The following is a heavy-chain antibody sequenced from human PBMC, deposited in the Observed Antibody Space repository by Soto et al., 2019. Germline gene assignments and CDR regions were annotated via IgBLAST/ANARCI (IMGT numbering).Heavy chain of an antibody. J-gene: IGHJ6*02. CDR2: IIPIFGTA. CDR3: ARDGGYCSSTSCRGYYYYGMDV. CDR1: GGTFSSYA. Sequence: QVQLVQSGAEVKKPGSSVKVSCKASGGTFSSYAISWVRQAPGQGLGWMGGIIPIFGTANYAQKFQGRVTITADESTSTAYMELSSLRSEDTAVYYCARDGGYCSSTSCRGYYYYGMDVWGQGTTVTVSS. V-gene: IGHV1-69*01. D-gene: IGHD2-2*01.